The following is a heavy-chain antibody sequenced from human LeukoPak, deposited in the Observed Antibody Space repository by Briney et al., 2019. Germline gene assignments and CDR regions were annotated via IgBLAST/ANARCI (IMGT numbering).Heavy chain of an antibody. Sequence: KPAETETLTCTVSGGSISSHYWSWIRQPPGKGLEWIGYIYHSGSTNYNPSLKSRVTIHEDTTKNQFSLRLSSVTAADTAVYYCARHFCSGGDCYSYGFDIWGQGKVVPVSS. CDR3: ARHFCSGGDCYSYGFDI. J-gene: IGHJ3*02. CDR2: IYHSGST. V-gene: IGHV4-59*08. D-gene: IGHD2-15*01. CDR1: GGSISSHY.